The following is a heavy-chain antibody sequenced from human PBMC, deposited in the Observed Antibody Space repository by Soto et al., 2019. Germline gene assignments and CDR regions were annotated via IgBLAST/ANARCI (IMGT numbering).Heavy chain of an antibody. CDR3: ARYRAAFDP. J-gene: IGHJ5*02. D-gene: IGHD2-15*01. Sequence: EVQLLESGGGLVQPGGSLRLSCAASGFTFSSYAMSWVRQAPGKGLEWVSAISGCGGSTYYADSVKGRFTISRDNSKNTVYLQMISRGAGDTAVYYCARYRAAFDPWGPGTLVSVSS. CDR1: GFTFSSYA. V-gene: IGHV3-23*01. CDR2: ISGCGGST.